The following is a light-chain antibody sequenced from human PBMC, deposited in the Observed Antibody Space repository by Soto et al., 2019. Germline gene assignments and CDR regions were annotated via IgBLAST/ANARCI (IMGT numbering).Light chain of an antibody. V-gene: IGKV3-15*01. Sequence: EVVRTQSPATMSVSPGERVTLSCRASESVHRNLAWYQQKPGQGPSLLIYYASIGATGVPDRCTGSGSGTEFTLTISSLQSEHLGVHHCQQSSNWPPTFGPGTKVEI. CDR2: YAS. CDR1: ESVHRN. J-gene: IGKJ3*01. CDR3: QQSSNWPPT.